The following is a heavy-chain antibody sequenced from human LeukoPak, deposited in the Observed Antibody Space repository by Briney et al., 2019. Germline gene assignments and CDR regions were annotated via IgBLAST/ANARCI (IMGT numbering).Heavy chain of an antibody. J-gene: IGHJ5*02. CDR3: ARAGNGDWFDP. V-gene: IGHV3-21*01. CDR1: GFTFSSYS. CDR2: ISSSSSYI. D-gene: IGHD3-10*01. Sequence: GGSLRLSCAASGFTFSSYSMNWVRQAPGKGLEWVSSISSSSSYIYYADSVKGRFTISRDNAKNSLYLQMNSLRAEDTAVYYCARAGNGDWFDPWGQGTLVTVSS.